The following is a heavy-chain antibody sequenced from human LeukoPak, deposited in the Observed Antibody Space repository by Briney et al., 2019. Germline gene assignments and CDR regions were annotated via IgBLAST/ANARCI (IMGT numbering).Heavy chain of an antibody. CDR2: ISHIGRTI. D-gene: IGHD4-17*01. CDR3: AKEGGEYGDYDFDY. J-gene: IGHJ4*02. V-gene: IGHV3-11*04. CDR1: GFTFSDYY. Sequence: GGSLRLSCAASGFTFSDYYMSWIRQAPGKGLEWVSYISHIGRTIYYADSVKGRFTISRDNAKNSLYLQMNSLRVEDTAVYYCAKEGGEYGDYDFDYWGQGTLVTVSS.